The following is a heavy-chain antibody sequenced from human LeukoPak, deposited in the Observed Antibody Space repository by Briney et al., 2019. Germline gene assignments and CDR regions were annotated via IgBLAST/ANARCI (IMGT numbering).Heavy chain of an antibody. J-gene: IGHJ5*02. CDR2: IFYSGTT. V-gene: IGHV4-59*01. D-gene: IGHD6-19*01. CDR3: ARGGTYSSGWYWFDP. CDR1: GGSMNNDY. Sequence: SETLSLTCTVSGGSMNNDYWSWIRQPPGKGLEWIGHIFYSGTTNYNPSLKSRVTISVDTSKDQFSLKLTSVSAADTALYYCARGGTYSSGWYWFDPRGQGTLVTVSS.